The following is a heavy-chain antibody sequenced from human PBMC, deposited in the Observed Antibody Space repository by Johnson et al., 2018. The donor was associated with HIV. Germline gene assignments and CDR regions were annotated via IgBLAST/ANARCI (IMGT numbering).Heavy chain of an antibody. D-gene: IGHD6-6*01. CDR3: AKGQYSSSPCAFDI. V-gene: IGHV3-66*01. CDR2: IYSGDTT. Sequence: VQLVESGGGLVQPGGSLRLSCAVAGFTVNGNYMSWVRQAPGKGLEWVSVIYSGDTTYYADSVKGRFTISRDNSKNTLYLQMGSLRAEDMAVYYCAKGQYSSSPCAFDIWGQGTMVTVSS. CDR1: GFTVNGNY. J-gene: IGHJ3*02.